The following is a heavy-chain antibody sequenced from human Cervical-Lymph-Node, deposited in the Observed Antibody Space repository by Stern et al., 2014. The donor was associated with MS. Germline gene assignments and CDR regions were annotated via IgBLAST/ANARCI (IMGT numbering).Heavy chain of an antibody. CDR2: MNPNSGNT. D-gene: IGHD2-2*01. J-gene: IGHJ6*02. Sequence: QVQLVQSGAEVKKSGASVTVSCKASGYTFTSYDINWVRQATGQGLEWMGWMNPNSGNTGYAQKFEGRVSMTRSTSISTAYMELSSLGAEDTAVYYCARHFCSSTSCIYGMDVWGQGTTVTVSS. CDR3: ARHFCSSTSCIYGMDV. V-gene: IGHV1-8*01. CDR1: GYTFTSYD.